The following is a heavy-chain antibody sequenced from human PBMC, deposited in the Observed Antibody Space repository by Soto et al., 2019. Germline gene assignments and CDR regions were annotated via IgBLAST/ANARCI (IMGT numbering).Heavy chain of an antibody. Sequence: SETLSHTCAFYGGSFIGYYWSWIRQPPGKGLEWIGEINHSGSTNYNPSLKSRVTISVDTSKNQFSLKLSSVTAADTAVYYCARDECTNGVCYDSYYFDYWGQGTLVTVSS. CDR2: INHSGST. CDR3: ARDECTNGVCYDSYYFDY. J-gene: IGHJ4*02. V-gene: IGHV4-34*01. CDR1: GGSFIGYY. D-gene: IGHD2-8*01.